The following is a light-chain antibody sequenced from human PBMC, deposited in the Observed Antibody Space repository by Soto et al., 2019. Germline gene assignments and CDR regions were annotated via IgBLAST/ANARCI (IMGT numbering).Light chain of an antibody. J-gene: IGKJ4*01. V-gene: IGKV3D-11*01. CDR3: QQRSNWPSSLT. CDR2: DAS. CDR1: QGVSSY. Sequence: EIVLTQSPATLSLSPGERATLSCRASQGVSSYLAWYQQKPGQAPRLLIYDASNRATGIPARFSGSGPGTDFTLTISSLEPEDFAVYYCQQRSNWPSSLTFGGGTKVEIK.